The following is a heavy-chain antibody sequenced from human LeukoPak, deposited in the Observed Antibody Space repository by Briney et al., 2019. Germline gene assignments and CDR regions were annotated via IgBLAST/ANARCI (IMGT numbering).Heavy chain of an antibody. D-gene: IGHD4-11*01. Sequence: PGRSLRLSCAASGFTFSSYAMHWVRQAPGKGLEWVAVISYDGSNKYYADSVKGRFTISRDNSKSTLYLQMNSLRAEDTAVYYCARDGARYSNYPYYYYGMDVWGQGTTVTVSS. CDR2: ISYDGSNK. CDR3: ARDGARYSNYPYYYYGMDV. CDR1: GFTFSSYA. J-gene: IGHJ6*02. V-gene: IGHV3-30-3*01.